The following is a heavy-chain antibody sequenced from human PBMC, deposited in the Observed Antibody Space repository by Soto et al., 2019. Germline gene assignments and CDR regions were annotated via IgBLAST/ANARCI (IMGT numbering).Heavy chain of an antibody. Sequence: SETLSLTCAVYGGSFSGYYWSWIRQPPGKGLEWIGEINHSGSTNYNPSLKSRVTISVDTSKNQFSLKLSSVTAADTAVYYCARDATGYYYGMDVWGQGTTVTVSS. J-gene: IGHJ6*02. CDR1: GGSFSGYY. D-gene: IGHD4-17*01. V-gene: IGHV4-34*01. CDR3: ARDATGYYYGMDV. CDR2: INHSGST.